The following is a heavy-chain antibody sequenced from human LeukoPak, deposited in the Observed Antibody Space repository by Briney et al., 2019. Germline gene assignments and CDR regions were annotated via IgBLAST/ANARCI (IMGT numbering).Heavy chain of an antibody. Sequence: GSLRLSCAASGFTFNSYSMNWVRQAPGKGLEWVSVIYSDGNTYYADSVKGRFTISRDNSKNTLLLQMDSLRVEDTAVYYCARARRGYSYVLDYWGQGTLVTVSS. D-gene: IGHD5-12*01. CDR2: IYSDGNT. CDR1: GFTFNSYS. V-gene: IGHV3-66*01. CDR3: ARARRGYSYVLDY. J-gene: IGHJ4*02.